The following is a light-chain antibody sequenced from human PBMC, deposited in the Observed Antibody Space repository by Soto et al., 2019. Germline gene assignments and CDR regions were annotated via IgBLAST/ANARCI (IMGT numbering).Light chain of an antibody. Sequence: DIQLTQSPSSLSASVGDRVTITCRASQAISTYLVWYQQKPGTVPKLLIFAASTLQSGVPSRFSGSRSGTDFTLTISSLQPEDVATYYCQNYNGAPWTFGQGTKVEIK. J-gene: IGKJ1*01. CDR3: QNYNGAPWT. V-gene: IGKV1-27*01. CDR1: QAISTY. CDR2: AAS.